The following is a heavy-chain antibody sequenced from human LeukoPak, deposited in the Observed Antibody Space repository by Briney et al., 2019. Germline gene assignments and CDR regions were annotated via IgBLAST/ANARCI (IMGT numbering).Heavy chain of an antibody. V-gene: IGHV4-59*12. CDR2: IYHRGSA. CDR3: ARDLVGANNWFDP. D-gene: IGHD1-26*01. J-gene: IGHJ5*02. Sequence: SETLSLTCTVSGGSISSYYWTWIRQPPGKGLEWIGYIYHRGSANYNPSLKSRVTISVDTSKNQFSLKLSSVTAADTAVYYCARDLVGANNWFDPWGQGTLVTVSS. CDR1: GGSISSYY.